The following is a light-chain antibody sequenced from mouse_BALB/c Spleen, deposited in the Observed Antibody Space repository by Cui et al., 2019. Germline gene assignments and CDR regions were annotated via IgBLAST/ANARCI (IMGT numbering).Light chain of an antibody. CDR2: STS. CDR1: SSVSY. J-gene: IGKJ1*01. CDR3: HQWSSYPWT. V-gene: IGKV4-80*01. Sequence: IVLTQSPAIMSASLGEEITLTCSASSSVSYVHWYQQKSGASPKLLIYSTSNLASGVPSRFSGSGSGTFYSLTISSVEAEDAADYYCHQWSSYPWTFGGGTKLEIK.